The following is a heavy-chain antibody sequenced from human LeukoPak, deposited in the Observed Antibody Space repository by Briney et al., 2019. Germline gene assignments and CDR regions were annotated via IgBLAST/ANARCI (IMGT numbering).Heavy chain of an antibody. CDR1: GGSISSSSYY. CDR2: IYYSGST. Sequence: SETLSLTCTVSGGSISSSSYYWGWVRQPPGKGLEWIGYIYYSGSTYYKPSLKSRVTMSVDTSKNQFPLKLSSVTAADTAVYYCARVYKSSWYQFDYWGQGTLVTVSA. D-gene: IGHD6-13*01. V-gene: IGHV4-39*01. J-gene: IGHJ4*02. CDR3: ARVYKSSWYQFDY.